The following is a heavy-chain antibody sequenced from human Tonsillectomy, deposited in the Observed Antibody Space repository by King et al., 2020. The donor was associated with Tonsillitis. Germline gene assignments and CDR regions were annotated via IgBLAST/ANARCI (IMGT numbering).Heavy chain of an antibody. Sequence: VQLVESGGGLVQPGGSLRLSCAASGFTFSSYWMHWVRQAPGKGLVGFSRINSDGSSTSYADSVKGLFTISRDNAKNTLYLQMNSLRAEDTAVYYCARVGRYSGSPSYWGQGTLVTVSS. CDR1: GFTFSSYW. CDR2: INSDGSST. D-gene: IGHD1-26*01. CDR3: ARVGRYSGSPSY. J-gene: IGHJ4*02. V-gene: IGHV3-74*01.